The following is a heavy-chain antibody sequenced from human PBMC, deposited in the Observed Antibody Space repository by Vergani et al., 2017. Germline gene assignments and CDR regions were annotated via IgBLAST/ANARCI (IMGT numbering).Heavy chain of an antibody. CDR2: ISGSGGST. Sequence: EVQLVESGGGLVQPGRSLRLSCAASGFTFSSYAMSWVRQAPGKGLEWVSAISGSGGSTNYADSVKGRFTISRDNSKNTLYLQMNSLRAEDTAVYYCAKLSSSWHYFDYWGQGTLVTVSS. CDR1: GFTFSSYA. D-gene: IGHD6-13*01. J-gene: IGHJ4*02. V-gene: IGHV3-23*04. CDR3: AKLSSSWHYFDY.